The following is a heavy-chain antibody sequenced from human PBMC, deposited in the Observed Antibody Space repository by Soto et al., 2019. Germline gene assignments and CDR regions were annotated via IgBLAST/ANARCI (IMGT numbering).Heavy chain of an antibody. D-gene: IGHD4-17*01. J-gene: IGHJ5*02. CDR3: ARTYGS. V-gene: IGHV1-46*01. CDR2: ITPSGGST. Sequence: QVQLVQSGAEVKKPGASVKVSCKSSGYSFTTYSIHWVRQAPGQGLEWKGMITPSGGSTSYAKRFQGRVSMTRYMSTSTVYMELSSLKSEDTAVYYCARTYGSWGQGTLVTVSS. CDR1: GYSFTTYS.